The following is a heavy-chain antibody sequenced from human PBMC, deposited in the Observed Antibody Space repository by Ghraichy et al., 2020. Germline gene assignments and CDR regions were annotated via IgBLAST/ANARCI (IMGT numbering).Heavy chain of an antibody. CDR1: GFTFSSYA. J-gene: IGHJ4*02. CDR3: AKKSIAVAEIFGFDY. Sequence: LSLTCAASGFTFSSYAMSWVRQAPGKGLEWVSAISGSGGSTYYADSVKGRFTISRDNSKNTLYLQMNSLRAEDTAVYYCAKKSIAVAEIFGFDYWGQGTLVTVSS. CDR2: ISGSGGST. V-gene: IGHV3-23*01. D-gene: IGHD6-19*01.